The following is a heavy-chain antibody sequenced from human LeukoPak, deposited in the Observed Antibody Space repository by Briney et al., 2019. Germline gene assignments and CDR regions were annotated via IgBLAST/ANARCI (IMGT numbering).Heavy chain of an antibody. CDR3: ARMQMDTGYRPFDI. CDR2: IKEDGSEK. Sequence: GGSLRLSCAASGFTFPTFWMAWVRQAPGEGLEWVAKIKEDGSEKDYVDSVKGRFTIYRDNAKNSLHLQMNYLRAEDTAVYYCARMQMDTGYRPFDIWGQGTMVAVSS. V-gene: IGHV3-7*01. D-gene: IGHD5-24*01. CDR1: GFTFPTFW. J-gene: IGHJ3*02.